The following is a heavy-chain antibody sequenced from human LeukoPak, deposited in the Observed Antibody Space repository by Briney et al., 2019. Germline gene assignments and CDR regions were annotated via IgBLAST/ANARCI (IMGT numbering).Heavy chain of an antibody. V-gene: IGHV1-18*01. CDR1: GYTFTSYG. Sequence: ASVKVSCKASGYTFTSYGISWVRQAPGQGLEWMGWTSAYNGNTNYAQKLQGRVTMTTDTSTSTAYMELRSLRSDDTAVYCCARDLFDYYDSSGDHWYFDLWGRGTLVTVSS. CDR3: ARDLFDYYDSSGDHWYFDL. J-gene: IGHJ2*01. D-gene: IGHD3-22*01. CDR2: TSAYNGNT.